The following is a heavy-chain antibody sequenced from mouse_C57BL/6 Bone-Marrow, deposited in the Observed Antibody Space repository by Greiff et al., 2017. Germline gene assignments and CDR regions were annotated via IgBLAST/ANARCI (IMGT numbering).Heavy chain of an antibody. Sequence: VQGVESGPGLVAPSQSLSITCTVSGFSLTSYAISWVRQPPGKGLEWLGVIWTGGGTNYNSALKSRLSISKDNSKSQVFLKMNSLQTDDTARYYCARRPYYSNLSMDYWGQGTSVTVSS. V-gene: IGHV2-9-1*01. CDR1: GFSLTSYA. CDR2: IWTGGGT. J-gene: IGHJ4*01. D-gene: IGHD2-5*01. CDR3: ARRPYYSNLSMDY.